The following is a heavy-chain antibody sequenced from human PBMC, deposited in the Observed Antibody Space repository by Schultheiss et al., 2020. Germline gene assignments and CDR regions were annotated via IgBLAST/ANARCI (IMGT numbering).Heavy chain of an antibody. CDR3: ARVPTYYDFWSNFDY. Sequence: GGSLRLSCAASGFTFSSYSMNWVRQAPGKGLEWVSAISGSGGSTYYADSVKGRFTISRDNSKNTLYLQMNSLRAEDTAVYYCARVPTYYDFWSNFDYWGQGTLVTVAS. V-gene: IGHV3-23*01. CDR2: ISGSGGST. D-gene: IGHD3-3*01. J-gene: IGHJ4*02. CDR1: GFTFSSYS.